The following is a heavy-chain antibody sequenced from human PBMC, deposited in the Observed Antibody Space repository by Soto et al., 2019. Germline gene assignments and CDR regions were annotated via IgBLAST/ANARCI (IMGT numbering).Heavy chain of an antibody. CDR1: GFTFSVSA. CDR3: AREFKVKIVVVPGGAFDI. D-gene: IGHD3-22*01. Sequence: GGSLRLSCAASGFTFSVSAMHWVRQASGKGLEWVGRIRSRANRYATAYAASVKGRFTISRDDSKNTAYLQMNSLRAEDTAVYYCAREFKVKIVVVPGGAFDIWGQGTMVTVSS. J-gene: IGHJ3*02. CDR2: IRSRANRYAT. V-gene: IGHV3-73*01.